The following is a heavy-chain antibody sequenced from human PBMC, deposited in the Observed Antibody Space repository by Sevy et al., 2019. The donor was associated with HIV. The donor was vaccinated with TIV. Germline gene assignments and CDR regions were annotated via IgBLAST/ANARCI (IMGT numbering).Heavy chain of an antibody. J-gene: IGHJ4*02. D-gene: IGHD4-4*01. CDR1: GFTFSSHG. CDR2: IWYDGSNK. V-gene: IGHV3-33*01. Sequence: LSLTCAASGFTFSSHGMHWVRQAPGKGLEWVAIIWYDGSNKYYAESVKGRFTISRDNSKSTLFLQINSLRAEDTAVYFCARDKDYSNYLPDYWGQGTLVTVSS. CDR3: ARDKDYSNYLPDY.